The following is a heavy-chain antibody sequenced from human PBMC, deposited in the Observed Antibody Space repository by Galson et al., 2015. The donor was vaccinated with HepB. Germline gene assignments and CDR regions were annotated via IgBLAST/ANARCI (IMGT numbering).Heavy chain of an antibody. V-gene: IGHV5-51*03. CDR2: IYPGDSDT. J-gene: IGHJ4*02. D-gene: IGHD2-15*01. Sequence: QSGAEVKKPGESLKTSCETSGYSFTGYWIGWVRQMPGKGLEWMGIIYPGDSDTRYSPSFQGQVTMSIDKSISTAYLHWSSLKASDTAIYYCARNGYCSDGACYGFDFWGQGTLVTVSS. CDR1: GYSFTGYW. CDR3: ARNGYCSDGACYGFDF.